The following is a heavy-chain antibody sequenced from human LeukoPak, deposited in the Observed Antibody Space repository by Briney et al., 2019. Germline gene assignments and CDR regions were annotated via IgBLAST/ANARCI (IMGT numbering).Heavy chain of an antibody. V-gene: IGHV1-18*04. CDR3: ARDWAPTYYDSSAEGD. D-gene: IGHD3-22*01. CDR2: ISAYNGNT. CDR1: GYTFTGYY. J-gene: IGHJ4*02. Sequence: ASVKVSCKASGYTFTGYYMHWVRQAPGQGLEWMGWISAYNGNTNYAQKLQGRVTMTTDTSTSTAYMELRSLRSDDTAVYYCARDWAPTYYDSSAEGDWGQGTLVTVSS.